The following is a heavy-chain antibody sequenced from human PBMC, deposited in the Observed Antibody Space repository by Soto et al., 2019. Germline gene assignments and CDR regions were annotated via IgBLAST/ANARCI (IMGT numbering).Heavy chain of an antibody. CDR3: AKAIYSSSSLPNPYYFDY. CDR2: ISDDGSNK. J-gene: IGHJ4*02. D-gene: IGHD6-6*01. Sequence: QVQLVESGGGVVQPGRSLRLSCAASGFTFSSYGMHWVRQAPGKGLEWVAVISDDGSNKYYADSVKGRFTISRDNSKNTLYLQMNSLRAEDTAVYYCAKAIYSSSSLPNPYYFDYWGQGTLVTVSS. V-gene: IGHV3-30*18. CDR1: GFTFSSYG.